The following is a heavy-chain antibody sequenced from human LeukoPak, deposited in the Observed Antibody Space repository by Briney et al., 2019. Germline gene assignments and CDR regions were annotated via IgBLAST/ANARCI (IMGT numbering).Heavy chain of an antibody. Sequence: GGSLRLSCAASGFTFSSYAMRWVRQAPGKGLEWVSSITGSGDDTFYADSVKGRFTISRDNSKNTLYLQMNSLRAEDTTVYYCAKGESRPKYYFDYWGQGTLVTVSS. CDR2: ITGSGDDT. CDR3: AKGESRPKYYFDY. V-gene: IGHV3-23*01. J-gene: IGHJ4*02. CDR1: GFTFSSYA. D-gene: IGHD3-10*01.